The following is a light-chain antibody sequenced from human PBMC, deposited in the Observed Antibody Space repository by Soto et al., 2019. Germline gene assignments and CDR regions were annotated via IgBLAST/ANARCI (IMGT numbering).Light chain of an antibody. CDR2: DAS. CDR3: QQYGSSPLT. CDR1: QSVSSSY. J-gene: IGKJ4*01. Sequence: EIVLTQSPGTLSLSPGERATLSCRASQSVSSSYLAWYQQKPGQAPRFLIYDASSRATGIPDRFSGSGSGTDLTLTISRLEPEDFAVYYCQQYGSSPLTFGGGTKVEIK. V-gene: IGKV3-20*01.